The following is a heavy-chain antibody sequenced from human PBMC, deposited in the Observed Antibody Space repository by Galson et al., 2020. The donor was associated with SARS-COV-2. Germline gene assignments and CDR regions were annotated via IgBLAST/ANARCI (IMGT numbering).Heavy chain of an antibody. CDR3: ARFPYDILTGYITLDY. D-gene: IGHD3-9*01. CDR1: GFTFSDYY. CDR2: ISSSGSTI. Sequence: GGSLRLSCAASGFTFSDYYMSWIRQAPGKGLEWVSYISSSGSTIYYADSVKGRFTISRDNAKNSLYLQMNSLRAEDTAVYYCARFPYDILTGYITLDYWGQGTLVTVSS. J-gene: IGHJ4*02. V-gene: IGHV3-11*01.